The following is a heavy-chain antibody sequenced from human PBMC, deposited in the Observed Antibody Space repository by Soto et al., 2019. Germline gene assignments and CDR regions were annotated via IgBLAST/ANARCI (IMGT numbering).Heavy chain of an antibody. CDR3: APTYYYDSSGYYYVHP. D-gene: IGHD3-22*01. V-gene: IGHV2-5*02. J-gene: IGHJ5*02. CDR1: GFSLSTSGVG. CDR2: IYWDDDK. Sequence: QITLKESGPTLVKPTQTLTLTCTFSGFSLSTSGVGVGWIRQPPGKALEWLALIYWDDDKRYSPSLKSRLTITKDTPKNQVVLTMTNMDPVDTATYYCAPTYYYDSSGYYYVHPWGQGTLVTVSS.